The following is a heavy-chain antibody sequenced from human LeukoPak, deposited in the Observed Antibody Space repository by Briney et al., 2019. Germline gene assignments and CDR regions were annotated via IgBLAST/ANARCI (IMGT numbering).Heavy chain of an antibody. V-gene: IGHV1-8*02. CDR1: GYIFTLYD. D-gene: IGHD3-16*01. CDR2: MNPDNAYT. Sequence: GASVKVSCKASGYIFTLYDINWVRLAPGHGLEWVAWMNPDNAYTGFAQKFQGRATVSRNIDISTVYLELDSLTSDDTAVYYCARLGGGATKDDRLDYWGQGTLVTVSS. J-gene: IGHJ4*02. CDR3: ARLGGGATKDDRLDY.